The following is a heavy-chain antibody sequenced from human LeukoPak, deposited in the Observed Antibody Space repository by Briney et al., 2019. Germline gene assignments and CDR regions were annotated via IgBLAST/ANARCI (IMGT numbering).Heavy chain of an antibody. D-gene: IGHD1-1*01. CDR3: ASVDDWNAREY. V-gene: IGHV4-59*01. CDR2: IYYSGTTN. J-gene: IGHJ4*02. CDR1: GGSLHNYY. Sequence: SGALPLTFTVSGGSLHNYYWSWIRQPPGKARDGIGYIYYSGTTNNYNRSLKSRVTISVDTSKNQFSLKPNSVTAADAALYYCASVDDWNAREYWGQGTLVTVSS.